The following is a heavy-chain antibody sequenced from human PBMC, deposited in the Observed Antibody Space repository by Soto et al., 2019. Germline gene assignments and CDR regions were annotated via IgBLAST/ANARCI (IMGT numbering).Heavy chain of an antibody. D-gene: IGHD2-15*01. CDR3: ARTRHQYWCGGNCYYYYYMDV. Sequence: QVQLQESGPGLVKPSETLSLTCSVSGDSISSYYWSWIRQPPGKGLEWIGYIYHSGRTLYNPSLQSRVTISVDTAKKQFSLKGNSMTAADTAVYYCARTRHQYWCGGNCYYYYYMDVWGKGTSVTVSS. CDR1: GDSISSYY. V-gene: IGHV4-59*08. CDR2: IYHSGRT. J-gene: IGHJ6*03.